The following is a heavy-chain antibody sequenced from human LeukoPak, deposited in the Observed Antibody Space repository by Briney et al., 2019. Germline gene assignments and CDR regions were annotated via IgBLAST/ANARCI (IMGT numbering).Heavy chain of an antibody. CDR3: ARDPGSYGYYFDY. J-gene: IGHJ4*02. V-gene: IGHV4-59*01. Sequence: PSETVSLTCTVSGGSISSYYWSWIRQPPGKGLEWIGYIYYSGSTNYNPSLKSRVTISVDTSKNQFSLKLSSVTAADTAVYYCARDPGSYGYYFDYWGQGTLVTVSS. D-gene: IGHD5-18*01. CDR2: IYYSGST. CDR1: GGSISSYY.